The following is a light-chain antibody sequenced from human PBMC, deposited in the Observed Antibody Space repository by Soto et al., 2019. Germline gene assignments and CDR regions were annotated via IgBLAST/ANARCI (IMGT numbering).Light chain of an antibody. CDR3: QQYGSSPPWT. J-gene: IGKJ1*01. V-gene: IGKV3-20*01. CDR2: DAS. Sequence: EIVLTQSPATLSLSPGERATLYCRASQSISSYLAWYQQRPGQAPRLLIFDASNRATGIPARFSGSGSGTDFTLTISRLEPEDFAVYYCQQYGSSPPWTFGQGTKVDIK. CDR1: QSISSY.